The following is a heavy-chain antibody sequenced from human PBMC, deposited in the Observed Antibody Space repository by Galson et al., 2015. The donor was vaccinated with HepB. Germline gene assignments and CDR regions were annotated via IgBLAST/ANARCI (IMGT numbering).Heavy chain of an antibody. J-gene: IGHJ4*02. D-gene: IGHD3-22*01. V-gene: IGHV3-33*01. CDR2: IYYDGDNK. CDR3: ARDVSPRDSSGL. Sequence: SLRLSCAASGFAFSTYVMHWVRQAPGKGLEWVATIYYDGDNKYYADSVTGRFAISRDNSQNTLSLQMNSLRAEDTAVYFCARDVSPRDSSGLWGQGSLVTVSS. CDR1: GFAFSTYV.